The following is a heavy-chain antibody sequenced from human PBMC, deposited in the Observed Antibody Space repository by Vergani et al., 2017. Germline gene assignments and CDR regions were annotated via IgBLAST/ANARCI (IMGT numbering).Heavy chain of an antibody. CDR2: ISSSSSYI. CDR1: GFTFSSYS. V-gene: IGHV3-21*01. D-gene: IGHD6-6*01. Sequence: EVQLVESGGGLVKPGGSLRLSCAASGFTFSSYSMNWVRQAPGKGLEWVSSISSSSSYIYYADSVKGRFTISRDNAKNSLYLQMNSLRAEDTAVYYCAREDRGYGAARKPVPGYWGQGSLVTVSS. CDR3: AREDRGYGAARKPVPGY. J-gene: IGHJ4*02.